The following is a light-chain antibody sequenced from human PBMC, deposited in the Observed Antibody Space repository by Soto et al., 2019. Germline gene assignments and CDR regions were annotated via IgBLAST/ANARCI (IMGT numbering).Light chain of an antibody. J-gene: IGKJ1*01. V-gene: IGKV1-39*01. CDR2: AAS. Sequence: DIQVTQSPSSLAASVGDRVTITGRASQSISSYLNWYQQKPGKAPKLLIYAASSLQSGVLSRFSGNGSGTESTLTISSLQPEDFATYYCQQSYSTPWGFGQGTKV. CDR1: QSISSY. CDR3: QQSYSTPWG.